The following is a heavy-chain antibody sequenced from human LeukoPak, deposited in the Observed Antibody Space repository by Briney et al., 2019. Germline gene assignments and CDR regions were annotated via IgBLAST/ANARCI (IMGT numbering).Heavy chain of an antibody. CDR2: IHYTGST. Sequence: SETLSLTCTVSGNSISSGDYYWSWIRQSPGKGLECIGYIHYTGSTNYNPSLKSRVTISVETSKNRFSLKLKSVTAADTAVYYCARGGYYGSGNDFRFDPWGQGTLVTVSS. D-gene: IGHD3-10*01. V-gene: IGHV4-61*08. CDR1: GNSISSGDYY. J-gene: IGHJ5*02. CDR3: ARGGYYGSGNDFRFDP.